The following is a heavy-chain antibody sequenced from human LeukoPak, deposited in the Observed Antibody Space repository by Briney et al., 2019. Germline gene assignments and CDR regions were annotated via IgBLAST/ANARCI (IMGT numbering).Heavy chain of an antibody. D-gene: IGHD2-2*01. J-gene: IGHJ4*02. V-gene: IGHV3-53*01. CDR1: GFTVSRNY. Sequence: GGSLRLSCTASGFTVSRNYMSWVRQAPGKGLEWVSVIYSGGDTYYADSVKGRFTISRDISENTLYLQMDDLRAEDTAFYYCARSPPASPFDYWGQGTLVTVSS. CDR2: IYSGGDT. CDR3: ARSPPASPFDY.